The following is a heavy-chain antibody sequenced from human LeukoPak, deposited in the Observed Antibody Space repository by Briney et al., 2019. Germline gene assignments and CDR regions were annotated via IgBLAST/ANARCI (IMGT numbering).Heavy chain of an antibody. D-gene: IGHD3-9*01. CDR3: EKTYYDILTGYYKRDYFDY. J-gene: IGHJ4*02. V-gene: IGHV3-23*01. CDR1: GFTFSSYA. Sequence: VGSLRLSCAASGFTFSSYAMSWVRQAPGKGLEWVSAVSGSGGSAYYADSVKGRFTISRDNSKNTLYLQMNSLRAEDTVVYYKEKTYYDILTGYYKRDYFDYWGQGTLVTVSS. CDR2: VSGSGGSA.